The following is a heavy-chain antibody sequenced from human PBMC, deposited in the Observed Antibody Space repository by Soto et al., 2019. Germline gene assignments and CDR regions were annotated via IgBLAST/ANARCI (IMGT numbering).Heavy chain of an antibody. V-gene: IGHV4-39*01. Sequence: SETLSLTCTVSGGSLSISSFHWGWILQPPAKGRGWIGSIYYSGSPYYSQSLKSRVPTSVDTSKTQISLKLSSVTAADTAVYFCARRERAAGTDWWFDPWCQGTLVTVSS. CDR1: GGSLSISSFH. CDR3: ARRERAAGTDWWFDP. D-gene: IGHD6-13*01. CDR2: IYYSGSP. J-gene: IGHJ5*02.